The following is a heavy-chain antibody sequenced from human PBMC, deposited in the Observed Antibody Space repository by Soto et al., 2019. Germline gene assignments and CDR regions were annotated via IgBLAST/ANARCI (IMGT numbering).Heavy chain of an antibody. CDR3: ARCRDGYNYDYYYYYGMDV. V-gene: IGHV3-48*02. CDR1: GFTFSSYS. J-gene: IGHJ6*02. CDR2: ISSSSSTI. Sequence: GGSLRLSCAASGFTFSSYSMNWVRQAPGKGLEWVSYISSSSSTIYYADSVKGRFTISRDNAKNSLYLQMNSLRDEDTAVYYCARCRDGYNYDYYYYYGMDVWGQGTTVTVSS. D-gene: IGHD5-12*01.